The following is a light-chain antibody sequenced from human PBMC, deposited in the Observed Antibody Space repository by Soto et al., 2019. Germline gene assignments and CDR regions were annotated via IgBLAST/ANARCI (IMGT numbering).Light chain of an antibody. V-gene: IGKV3-11*01. J-gene: IGKJ4*01. CDR3: QQRRNWPPLT. Sequence: EIVLTQSPATLSLSPGERATLSCRASQSVSFYLAWYQQKPGQAPRLLIYDVSNRATGIPARFSGSGSGTDFTLTISSLEPEDFAVYYCQQRRNWPPLTFGGGTKVEIK. CDR1: QSVSFY. CDR2: DVS.